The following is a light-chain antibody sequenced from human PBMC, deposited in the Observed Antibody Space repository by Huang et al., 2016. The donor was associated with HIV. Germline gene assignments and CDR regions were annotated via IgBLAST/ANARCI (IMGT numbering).Light chain of an antibody. CDR3: QQRGDWPLT. V-gene: IGKV3-11*01. J-gene: IGKJ4*01. Sequence: EIVLTQSPATLSLSPGERATLSCRASQTISSSLAWYQQKPGPAPRLLIYAASNRATGIPSRFSGRGSGTVFTLTISSLEPEDFAVYYCQQRGDWPLTFGGGTKVEIK. CDR2: AAS. CDR1: QTISSS.